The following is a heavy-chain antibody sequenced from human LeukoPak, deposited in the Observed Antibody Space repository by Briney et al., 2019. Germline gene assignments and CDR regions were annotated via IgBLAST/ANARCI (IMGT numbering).Heavy chain of an antibody. J-gene: IGHJ6*02. Sequence: PGGSLRLSCAGSRFTFSNYGMHWVRQAPGKGLEWVAVISIEGGEKHYRDSVRGRFTISRDNSKNSLYLQMNSLRAEDTAVYYCARDLPPRAYYGMDVWGQGTTVTVSS. CDR1: RFTFSNYG. V-gene: IGHV3-33*05. CDR3: ARDLPPRAYYGMDV. CDR2: ISIEGGEK.